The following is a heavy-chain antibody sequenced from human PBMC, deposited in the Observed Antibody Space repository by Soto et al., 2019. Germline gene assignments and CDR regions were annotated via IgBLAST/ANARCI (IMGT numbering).Heavy chain of an antibody. D-gene: IGHD1-26*01. V-gene: IGHV3-30-3*01. CDR1: GFTFSSYA. Sequence: PGGSLRLSCAASGFTFSSYAMHWVRQAPGKGLEWVAVISYDGSNKYYADSVKGRFTISRDNSKNTLYLQMNSLRAEDTAVYYCARDFGHRVGDTDVDYWGQGTLVTVSS. J-gene: IGHJ4*02. CDR2: ISYDGSNK. CDR3: ARDFGHRVGDTDVDY.